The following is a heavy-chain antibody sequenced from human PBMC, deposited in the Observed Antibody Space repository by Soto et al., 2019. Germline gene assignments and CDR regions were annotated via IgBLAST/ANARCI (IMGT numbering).Heavy chain of an antibody. Sequence: EVQLVESGGGLVQPGGSLRLPCADSGFSFSSYWMHWVRQGPGKGLVWVSRINTDGSSTNYADSVKGRFTISRDNAKNTLYLQLNSLRAEDTAVYYCARSAGGYYIDWGQGTMVTVSS. CDR2: INTDGSST. J-gene: IGHJ3*01. V-gene: IGHV3-74*01. D-gene: IGHD3-9*01. CDR1: GFSFSSYW. CDR3: ARSAGGYYID.